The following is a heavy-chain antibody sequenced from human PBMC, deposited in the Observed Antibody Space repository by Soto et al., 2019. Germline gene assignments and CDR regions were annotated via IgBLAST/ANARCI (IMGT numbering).Heavy chain of an antibody. CDR1: GYTLTNHW. CDR2: IHFANSDT. J-gene: IGHJ4*02. V-gene: IGHV5-51*01. D-gene: IGHD1-1*01. Sequence: GESLKISCEASGYTLTNHWIGWVRQMPGKGLEWMGLIHFANSDTKYSPSFQGQVTISADKSTSTAYLQWSSLRASDTATYHCAHAIHGTTYFNWGQGTLVTVSS. CDR3: AHAIHGTTYFN.